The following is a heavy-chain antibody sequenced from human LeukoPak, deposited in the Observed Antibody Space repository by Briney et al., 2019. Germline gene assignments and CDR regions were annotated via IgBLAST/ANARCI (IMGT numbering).Heavy chain of an antibody. J-gene: IGHJ4*02. CDR1: GGSFSGYY. CDR2: INHSGST. Sequence: SETLSLTCAVYGGSFSGYYWSWIRQPPGKGLEWIGEINHSGSTNYNPSLKSRVTISVDTSKNQFSLKLSSVTAADTAVYYCARVGRIGATTPDYWGQGTLVTVSS. V-gene: IGHV4-34*01. D-gene: IGHD5-12*01. CDR3: ARVGRIGATTPDY.